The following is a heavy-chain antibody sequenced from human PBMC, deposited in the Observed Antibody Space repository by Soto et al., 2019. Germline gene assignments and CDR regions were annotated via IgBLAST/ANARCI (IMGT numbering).Heavy chain of an antibody. CDR3: ARYSRIAAAGTLDP. D-gene: IGHD6-13*01. Sequence: QVQLQESGPGLVKPSQTLSLTCTVSGGSISSGGYYWSWIRQHPGKGLEWIGYIYYSGSTYYNPSLKMRVTISVDTSKTQFSLKLSSVPAADTAVYYCARYSRIAAAGTLDPWGQGTLVTVSS. CDR2: IYYSGST. J-gene: IGHJ5*02. V-gene: IGHV4-31*03. CDR1: GGSISSGGYY.